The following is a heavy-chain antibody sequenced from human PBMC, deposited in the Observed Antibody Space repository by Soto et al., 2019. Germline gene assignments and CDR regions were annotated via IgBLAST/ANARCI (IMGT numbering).Heavy chain of an antibody. CDR2: IYYRGST. Sequence: QLQLQESGPGLVKPSETLSLTCTVSGGSISSSSYYWGWIRQPPGKGLEWIGSIYYRGSTYYNPSLKSRVTISVDTSKNQFSLKLSAVTAADTAVYYCARHNLRLVRGVIGYWGQGTLVTVSS. CDR1: GGSISSSSYY. V-gene: IGHV4-39*01. CDR3: ARHNLRLVRGVIGY. J-gene: IGHJ4*02. D-gene: IGHD3-10*01.